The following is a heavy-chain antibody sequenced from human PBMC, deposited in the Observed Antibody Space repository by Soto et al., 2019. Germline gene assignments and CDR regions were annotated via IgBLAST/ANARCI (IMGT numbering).Heavy chain of an antibody. J-gene: IGHJ4*02. Sequence: PGGALRLSWSASRFTFGGYAMSWVRQAPGKGLEWVSGITGNAANTVYADSVKGRFTISRDNSKNALYLQLNSLRAEDTAVYFCAKAARDCGGDCYSSYFDSSGSGALVTVSS. D-gene: IGHD2-21*02. CDR1: RFTFGGYA. CDR3: AKAARDCGGDCYSSYFDS. CDR2: ITGNAANT. V-gene: IGHV3-23*01.